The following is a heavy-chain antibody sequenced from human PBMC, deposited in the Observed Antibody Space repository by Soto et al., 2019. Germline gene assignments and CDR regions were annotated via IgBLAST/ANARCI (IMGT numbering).Heavy chain of an antibody. J-gene: IGHJ6*02. CDR2: IYYSGST. D-gene: IGHD2-2*01. CDR3: ARSGKTDIVLVPVATYYYYGMDV. CDR1: GGSISSGGYY. Sequence: SETLSLTCTVSGGSISSGGYYWSWIRQHPGRGLEWIGYIYYSGSTYYNPSLKSRLTISVDTSKNQFSLNLSSVTAADTAMYYCARSGKTDIVLVPVATYYYYGMDVPGQGTRVTVSS. V-gene: IGHV4-31*03.